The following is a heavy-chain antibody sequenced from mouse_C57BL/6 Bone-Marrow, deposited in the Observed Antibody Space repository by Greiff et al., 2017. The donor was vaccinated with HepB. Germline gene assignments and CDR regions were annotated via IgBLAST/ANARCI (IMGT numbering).Heavy chain of an antibody. CDR2: ISSGGSYT. CDR1: GFTFSSYG. Sequence: EVKLVESGGDLVKPGGSLKLSCAASGFTFSSYGMSWVRQTPDKRLEWVATISSGGSYTYYPDSVKGRFTISRDNAKNTLYLQMSSLKSEDTAMYYCARQGITTVGYFDVWGTGTTVTVSS. CDR3: ARQGITTVGYFDV. J-gene: IGHJ1*03. V-gene: IGHV5-6*02. D-gene: IGHD1-1*01.